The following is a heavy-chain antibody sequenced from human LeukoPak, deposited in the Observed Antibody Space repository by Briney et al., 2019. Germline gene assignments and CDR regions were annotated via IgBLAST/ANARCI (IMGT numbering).Heavy chain of an antibody. CDR3: AKVPGAAADHLYHLDS. D-gene: IGHD2-2*01. CDR2: ISGSGGST. J-gene: IGHJ4*02. V-gene: IGHV3-23*01. CDR1: GFTFSSYG. Sequence: GGSLRLSCAASGFTFSSYGMHWVRQAPGKGLEWVSAISGSGGSTYYADSVKGRFTISRDNSKNTLYLQMNSLRAEDTAVYDCAKVPGAAADHLYHLDSWGQGTLVTVSP.